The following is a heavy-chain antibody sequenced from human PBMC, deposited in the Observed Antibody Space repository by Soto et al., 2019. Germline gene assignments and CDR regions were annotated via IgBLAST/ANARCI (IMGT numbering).Heavy chain of an antibody. V-gene: IGHV4-59*08. CDR3: ARNYQLLKHSYYYYYLDV. Sequence: SETLSLTCTVSGGSINSYYWSWIRQPPGKGLEWIGNIYNSGGTYSNPSLKSRVTISVDTSKNQFSLKLSSVTAADTAVYYCARNYQLLKHSYYYYYLDVWGKGTTVPAP. D-gene: IGHD2-2*01. J-gene: IGHJ6*03. CDR1: GGSINSYY. CDR2: IYNSGGT.